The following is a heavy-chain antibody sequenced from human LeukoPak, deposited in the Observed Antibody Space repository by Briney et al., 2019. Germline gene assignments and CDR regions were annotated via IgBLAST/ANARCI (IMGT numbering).Heavy chain of an antibody. CDR3: AKDRTVRGVSRYDAFDI. CDR2: ISGSGGST. Sequence: GGSLRLSCAASGFTFSSYGMSWVRQAPGKGLEWVSAISGSGGSTYYADSVKGRFTISRDNSKNTLYLQMNSLRAEDTAVYYCAKDRTVRGVSRYDAFDIWGQGTMVTVSS. J-gene: IGHJ3*02. CDR1: GFTFSSYG. D-gene: IGHD3-10*01. V-gene: IGHV3-23*01.